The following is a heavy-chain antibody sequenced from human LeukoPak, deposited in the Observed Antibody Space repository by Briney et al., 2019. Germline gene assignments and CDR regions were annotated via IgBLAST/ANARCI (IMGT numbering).Heavy chain of an antibody. CDR3: ARFPNYDFWSGYYSVDY. CDR2: INPNSGNT. CDR1: GYTFTSYD. V-gene: IGHV1-8*01. Sequence: ASVKVSCKASGYTFTSYDINWVRRATGQGLEWMGWINPNSGNTGYAQKFQGRVTMTRNTSISTAYMELSSLRSEDTAVYYCARFPNYDFWSGYYSVDYWGQGTLVTVSS. J-gene: IGHJ4*02. D-gene: IGHD3-3*01.